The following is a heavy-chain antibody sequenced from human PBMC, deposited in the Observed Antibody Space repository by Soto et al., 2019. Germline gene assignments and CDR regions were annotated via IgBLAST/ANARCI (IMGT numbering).Heavy chain of an antibody. J-gene: IGHJ4*02. D-gene: IGHD3-9*01. CDR2: ISSSSSYI. CDR3: ASLDILTGLSSLTPFDY. CDR1: GFTFSSYS. Sequence: GGSLRLSCAASGFTFSSYSMNWVRQAPGKGLEWVSSISSSSSYIYYADSVKGRFTISRDNAKNSLYLQMNSLRAEDTAVYYCASLDILTGLSSLTPFDYWGQGTLVTVSS. V-gene: IGHV3-21*01.